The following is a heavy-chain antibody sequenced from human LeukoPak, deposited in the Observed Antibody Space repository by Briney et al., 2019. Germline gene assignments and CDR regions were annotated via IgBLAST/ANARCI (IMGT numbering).Heavy chain of an antibody. CDR2: IYYSGST. J-gene: IGHJ6*03. V-gene: IGHV4-39*07. Sequence: SETLSLTCTVSGGSISSSSYYWGWIRQPPGKGLEWIGSIYYSGSTYYNPSLKSRVTISVDTSKNQFSLKLSSVTAADTAVYYCARTYYYYYYMDVWGKGTTVTVSS. CDR1: GGSISSSSYY. CDR3: ARTYYYYYYMDV.